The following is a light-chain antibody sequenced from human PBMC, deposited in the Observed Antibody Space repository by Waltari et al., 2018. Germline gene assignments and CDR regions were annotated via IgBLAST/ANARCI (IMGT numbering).Light chain of an antibody. J-gene: IGLJ1*01. CDR3: SSFTTSSTQV. CDR2: EVS. Sequence: QSALTQPASVSGSPGHSITISCTGTSSDAGAYDYVSCDQQYPGQAPKLMIFEVSNRPSGASIRFSGSKSGNTASLTISGLLPEDEADYYCSSFTTSSTQVFGTGTKVTVL. V-gene: IGLV2-14*01. CDR1: SSDAGAYDY.